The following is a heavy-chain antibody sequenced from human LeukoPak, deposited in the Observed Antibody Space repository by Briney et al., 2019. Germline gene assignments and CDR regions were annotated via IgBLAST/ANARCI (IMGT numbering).Heavy chain of an antibody. CDR1: GGSISSYY. D-gene: IGHD6-19*01. J-gene: IGHJ3*02. CDR3: ARDPNSSGWDINGAFDI. V-gene: IGHV4-59*01. Sequence: SETLSLTCTVSGGSISSYYWSWIRQPPGKGLEWIGYIYYSGSTYYNPSLKSRVTISVDTSKNQFSLKLSSVTAADTAVYYCARDPNSSGWDINGAFDIWGQGTMVTVSS. CDR2: IYYSGST.